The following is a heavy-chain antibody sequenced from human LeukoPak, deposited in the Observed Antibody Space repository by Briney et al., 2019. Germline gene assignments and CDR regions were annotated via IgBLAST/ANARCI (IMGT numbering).Heavy chain of an antibody. CDR2: TFPSGST. Sequence: SEPLSLTCTLSGGSTSSYYWSWIRQPAGRGLEWIGRTFPSGSTNYNPSLKSRVTMSVDTSKNQFSRKLTSVTAADTAVYYCARGGGGWTGDFFDYWGQGNLVTVSS. CDR1: GGSTSSYY. J-gene: IGHJ4*02. D-gene: IGHD6-19*01. CDR3: ARGGGGWTGDFFDY. V-gene: IGHV4-4*07.